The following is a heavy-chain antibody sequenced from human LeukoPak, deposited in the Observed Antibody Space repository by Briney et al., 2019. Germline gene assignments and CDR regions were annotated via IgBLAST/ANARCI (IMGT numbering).Heavy chain of an antibody. V-gene: IGHV4-39*02. Sequence: SETLSLTCSVSGASISGITNYWGWNRQPPGKGLEWIGSVDYTGTTFYNPSLKSRVTVSVDTSKNHFSLRLTSVTAADTAVYYCVSGGVHYDAFYYWGQGTLVTVSS. CDR1: GASISGITNY. CDR2: VDYTGTT. CDR3: VSGGVHYDAFYY. D-gene: IGHD3-16*01. J-gene: IGHJ4*02.